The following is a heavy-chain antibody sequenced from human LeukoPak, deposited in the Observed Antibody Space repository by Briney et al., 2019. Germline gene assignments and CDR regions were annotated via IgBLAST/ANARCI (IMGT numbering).Heavy chain of an antibody. D-gene: IGHD2-2*01. CDR3: VRGYCSISTRRRLDY. J-gene: IGHJ4*02. CDR1: GYICSSYW. CDR2: IYPGDSDT. V-gene: IGHV5-51*01. Sequence: GESLQISSTCAGYICSSYWIGVGRQMPGKGLEWMGIIYPGDSDTRYSPSFQGQVTISADKSITTAYLQWSSLNASDTAMYYCVRGYCSISTRRRLDYWGQGTLVTVSS.